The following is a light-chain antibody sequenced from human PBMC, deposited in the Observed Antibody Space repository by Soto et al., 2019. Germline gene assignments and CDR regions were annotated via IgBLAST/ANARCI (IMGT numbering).Light chain of an antibody. J-gene: IGKJ5*01. CDR3: QQYENLPT. V-gene: IGKV1-33*01. CDR1: QDISNY. CDR2: DAS. Sequence: DIQMTQSPSSLSASVGDRVTITCQASQDISNYLNWYQQKPGKAPKLLIYDASNLKTGVPSRFSGSGSGTDFTFTISSLQPEDIATYYCQQYENLPTFGQGTRLEIK.